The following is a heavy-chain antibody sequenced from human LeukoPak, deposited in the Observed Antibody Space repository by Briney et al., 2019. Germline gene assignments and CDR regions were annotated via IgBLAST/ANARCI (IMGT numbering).Heavy chain of an antibody. CDR1: GGSISSHY. CDR2: IYYSGNT. CDR3: ASTGGSGSYYRVDY. J-gene: IGHJ4*02. V-gene: IGHV4-59*08. Sequence: PSETLSLTCTVPGGSISSHYWSWIRQTPGKGLEWIGHIYYSGNTNYNPSLKSRVTISVDTSKNQFSLKLSSVTAADTAVYYCASTGGSGSYYRVDYWGQGTLVTVSS. D-gene: IGHD3-10*01.